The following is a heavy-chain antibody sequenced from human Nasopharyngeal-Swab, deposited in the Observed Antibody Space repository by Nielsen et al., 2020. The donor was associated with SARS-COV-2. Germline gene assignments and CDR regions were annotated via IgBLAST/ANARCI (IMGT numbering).Heavy chain of an antibody. J-gene: IGHJ4*02. Sequence: ESLKISCAASGFTFRSYAMTLVRQAPRKGLEWVSAISGSGLSTYYADSVKGRFTISRNNSKNTLYLQMNSLRAEDTAVYYCAKADEWLELGLDYWGQGTLVTVSS. CDR1: GFTFRSYA. V-gene: IGHV3-23*01. D-gene: IGHD6-19*01. CDR2: ISGSGLST. CDR3: AKADEWLELGLDY.